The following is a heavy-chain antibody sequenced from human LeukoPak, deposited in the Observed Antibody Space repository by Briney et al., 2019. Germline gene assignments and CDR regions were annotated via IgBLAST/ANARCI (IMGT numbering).Heavy chain of an antibody. CDR2: NYSGTT. V-gene: IGHV4-34*01. Sequence: PSETLSLTCAVYGGSFSGYYWSWIRQPPGKGLEWIGSNYSGTTYYNPSLKSRVTMSVDTSKNQFSLKLSSVTAADTAVYYCSRNLVGATIFWFGYWGQGTLVTVSS. CDR1: GGSFSGYY. D-gene: IGHD1-26*01. J-gene: IGHJ4*02. CDR3: SRNLVGATIFWFGY.